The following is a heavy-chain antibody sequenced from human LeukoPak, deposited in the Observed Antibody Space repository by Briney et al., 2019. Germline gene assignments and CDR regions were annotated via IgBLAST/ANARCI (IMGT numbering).Heavy chain of an antibody. J-gene: IGHJ4*02. CDR3: ARDSKLSDRDFHY. CDR1: GDSVTSSSVT. Sequence: SQTLSLTCAISGDSVTSSSVTVSWIRQSPSRGLEWLGRTYYRSKWLNDYVESVKNRLTINPDTSKNQFSLQLTSVTPEDTAVYYCARDSKLSDRDFHYWGQGTQATVSS. D-gene: IGHD5/OR15-5a*01. V-gene: IGHV6-1*01. CDR2: TYYRSKWLN.